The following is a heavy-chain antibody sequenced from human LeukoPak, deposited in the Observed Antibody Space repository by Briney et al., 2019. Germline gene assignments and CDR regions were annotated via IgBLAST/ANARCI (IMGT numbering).Heavy chain of an antibody. CDR3: VRERFHGSGAPKFDF. J-gene: IGHJ4*02. D-gene: IGHD3-10*01. CDR1: GFTFSSYG. V-gene: IGHV3-21*06. CDR2: IHKSDGST. Sequence: PGGSLRLSCAASGFTFSSYGMSWVRQAPGKGLEWVSLIHKSDGSTYYADSVKGRFTISRDNAKNSLHLQVNSLRAEDTAVYYCVRERFHGSGAPKFDFWGQGTLVTVSS.